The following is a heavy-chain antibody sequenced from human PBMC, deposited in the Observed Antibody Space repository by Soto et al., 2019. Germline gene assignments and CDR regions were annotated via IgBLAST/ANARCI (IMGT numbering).Heavy chain of an antibody. CDR2: MNAGNGNT. J-gene: IGHJ3*02. V-gene: IGHV1-3*01. Sequence: QVRLEQSGADVKTPGASVKVSCQASGYTFNIYAIHWVRQAPGQRPEWMGWMNAGNGNTEYSPKFHGRVTMTRDRDARAVYMELGGLTSEDTAVYYCARDCTYCGGDTGREAFDIWGQGTMVTVS. CDR1: GYTFNIYA. CDR3: ARDCTYCGGDTGREAFDI. D-gene: IGHD2-21*01.